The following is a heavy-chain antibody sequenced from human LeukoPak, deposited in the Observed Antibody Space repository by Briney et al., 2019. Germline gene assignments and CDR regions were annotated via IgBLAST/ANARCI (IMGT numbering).Heavy chain of an antibody. J-gene: IGHJ4*02. CDR2: IQCDGSNK. Sequence: GGSLRLSCAASGFTFSSYGMHWVRQAPGKGLEWVAFIQCDGSNKYYADSVKGRFTISRDNSKNTLYLQMNSLRAEDTAVYYCAHYGDYCRWGQGTLVTVSS. V-gene: IGHV3-30*02. D-gene: IGHD4-17*01. CDR1: GFTFSSYG. CDR3: AHYGDYCR.